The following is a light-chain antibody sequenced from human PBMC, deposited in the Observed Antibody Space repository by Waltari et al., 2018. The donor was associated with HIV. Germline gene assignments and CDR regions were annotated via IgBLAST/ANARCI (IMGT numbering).Light chain of an antibody. CDR3: MICPSNAPVV. CDR2: YYSDSDK. V-gene: IGLV5-37*01. J-gene: IGLJ2*01. Sequence: QPVLTQPPSSSASPGASARLTCTLPSDIKIGSYNIYWYQQKPGSPPRYLLYYYSDSDKGKGSRVPNRFTCATDTSANRGILSISGRQSEDESDHYCMICPSNAPVVFGGGTYLTAL. CDR1: SDIKIGSYN.